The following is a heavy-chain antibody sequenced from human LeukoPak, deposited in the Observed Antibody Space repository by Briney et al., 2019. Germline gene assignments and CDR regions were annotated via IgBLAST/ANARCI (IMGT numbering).Heavy chain of an antibody. J-gene: IGHJ4*02. Sequence: GGSLRLSCAASGFTFSSYGMSWVRQSPGKGLEWLSYISSSSSTIYYADSVKGRFTISRDNAKDSLYLQMNSLRAEDTAVYYCARDSSGFPHDYWGQGTLVTVSS. V-gene: IGHV3-48*01. D-gene: IGHD3-22*01. CDR2: ISSSSSTI. CDR3: ARDSSGFPHDY. CDR1: GFTFSSYG.